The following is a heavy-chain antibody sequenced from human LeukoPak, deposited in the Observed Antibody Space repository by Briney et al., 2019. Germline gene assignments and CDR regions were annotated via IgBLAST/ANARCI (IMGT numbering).Heavy chain of an antibody. CDR2: INPNSGGT. CDR3: AIYRQAWIQLWIDYYYYGMDV. Sequence: ALVKVSCKASGYTFTGYYMHWVRQAPGQGLEWMGRINPNSGGTNYAQKFQGRVTMTRDTSISTAYMELSRLRSDDTAVYYCAIYRQAWIQLWIDYYYYGMDVWGQGTRSPSP. J-gene: IGHJ6*02. V-gene: IGHV1-2*06. CDR1: GYTFTGYY. D-gene: IGHD5-18*01.